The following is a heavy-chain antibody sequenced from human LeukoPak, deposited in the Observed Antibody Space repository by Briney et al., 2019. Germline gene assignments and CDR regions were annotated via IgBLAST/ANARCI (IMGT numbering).Heavy chain of an antibody. V-gene: IGHV3-48*01. J-gene: IGHJ4*02. Sequence: PGGSLRLSCAASGFTFSSYAMSWVRQAPGKGLEWVSYISSSRSTTYYADSVKGRFTISRDNAKNSLYLQMNSLRAEDTAVYYCARDGVPSANSSSWYRIDYWGQGTLVTVSS. CDR1: GFTFSSYA. CDR3: ARDGVPSANSSSWYRIDY. CDR2: ISSSRSTT. D-gene: IGHD6-13*01.